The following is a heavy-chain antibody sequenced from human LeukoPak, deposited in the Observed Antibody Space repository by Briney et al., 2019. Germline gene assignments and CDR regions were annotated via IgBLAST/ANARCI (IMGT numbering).Heavy chain of an antibody. Sequence: PSETLSLTCTVSGGSISTGGYYWSWIRQHPGKGLEWIVYIYYSGSTYYNPSLESRVTISLDTSNNHFSLKLSSVTAADTAVYYCAKGAYYDFWSGGNWFDPWGQGTLVTVSS. V-gene: IGHV4-31*03. D-gene: IGHD3-3*01. CDR3: AKGAYYDFWSGGNWFDP. J-gene: IGHJ5*02. CDR1: GGSISTGGYY. CDR2: IYYSGST.